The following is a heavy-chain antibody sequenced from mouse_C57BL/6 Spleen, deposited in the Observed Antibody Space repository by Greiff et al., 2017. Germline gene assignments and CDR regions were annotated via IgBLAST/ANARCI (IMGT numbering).Heavy chain of an antibody. V-gene: IGHV5-4*01. Sequence: EVHLVESGGGLVKPGGSLKLSCAASGFTFSSYAMSWVRQTPEKRLEWVATISDGGSYTYYPDNVKGRFTISRDNAKNNLYLQMSHLKSEDTAMYYCARDDYSKRYFDVWGTGTTVTVSS. CDR1: GFTFSSYA. J-gene: IGHJ1*03. D-gene: IGHD2-5*01. CDR3: ARDDYSKRYFDV. CDR2: ISDGGSYT.